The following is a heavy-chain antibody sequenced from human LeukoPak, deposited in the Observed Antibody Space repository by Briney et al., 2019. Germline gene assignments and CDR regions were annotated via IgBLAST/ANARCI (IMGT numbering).Heavy chain of an antibody. CDR1: GGSISSYY. J-gene: IGHJ4*02. D-gene: IGHD4-17*01. CDR2: IYYTGST. Sequence: PSETLSLTCTVSGGSISSYYWSWIRQPPGKGLEWIGYIYYTGSTNYNPSLKSRVTISGDTSKNQFSLKLSSVTAADTAVYYCARGRSGDSAPIDYWGQGTLVTVSS. V-gene: IGHV4-59*01. CDR3: ARGRSGDSAPIDY.